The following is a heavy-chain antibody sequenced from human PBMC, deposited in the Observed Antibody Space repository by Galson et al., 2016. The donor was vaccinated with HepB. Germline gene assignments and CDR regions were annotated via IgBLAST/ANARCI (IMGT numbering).Heavy chain of an antibody. CDR1: GFTFSSYW. CDR3: ARPLRYSGYDWGATFDY. CDR2: INSDGRST. D-gene: IGHD5-12*01. Sequence: SLRLSCAASGFTFSSYWMHWVRQAPGKGLVWVSRINSDGRSTIYADSVKGRFTISRDNAKNTLYLQMNSLSAEDTAVYYCARPLRYSGYDWGATFDYWGQGTLVTVSS. V-gene: IGHV3-74*01. J-gene: IGHJ4*02.